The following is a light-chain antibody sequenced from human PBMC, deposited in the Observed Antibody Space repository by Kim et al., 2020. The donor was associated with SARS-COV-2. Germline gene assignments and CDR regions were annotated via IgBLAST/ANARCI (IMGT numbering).Light chain of an antibody. CDR3: QQYGSSPLT. CDR1: QSVSSSY. Sequence: SPGERATLPCRASQSVSSSYLAWYQQKSGQAPRLLIYGASSRATGTPGRFSGSGSGTDFTLTISRLEPEDFAVYYCQQYGSSPLTFGGGTKVDIK. CDR2: GAS. V-gene: IGKV3-20*01. J-gene: IGKJ4*01.